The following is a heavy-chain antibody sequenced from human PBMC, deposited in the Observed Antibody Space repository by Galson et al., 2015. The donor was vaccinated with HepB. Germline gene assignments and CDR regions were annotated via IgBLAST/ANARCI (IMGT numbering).Heavy chain of an antibody. J-gene: IGHJ4*02. Sequence: SLRLSCAASGFTFSSYAMHWVRQAPGKGLEWVAVISYDGSNKYYADSVKGRFTISRDNSKNTLYLQMNSLRAEDTAVYYCARGRRSSWGYFDYWGQEPLVPVSS. D-gene: IGHD6-13*01. CDR1: GFTFSSYA. CDR3: ARGRRSSWGYFDY. V-gene: IGHV3-30-3*01. CDR2: ISYDGSNK.